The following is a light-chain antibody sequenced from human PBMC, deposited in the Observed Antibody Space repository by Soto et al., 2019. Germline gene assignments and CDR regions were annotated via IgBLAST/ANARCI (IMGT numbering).Light chain of an antibody. CDR2: GAS. Sequence: EIVMTQSQATLSVSAGEGATLSCRASQRVRSYLAWYQHKPGQSPRPLIYGASTRATGIPARFSGSGSGTEFSLTISSLQSEDFAVYYCQQYNNWPGTFGQGTKVEI. CDR1: QRVRSY. CDR3: QQYNNWPGT. V-gene: IGKV3-15*01. J-gene: IGKJ1*01.